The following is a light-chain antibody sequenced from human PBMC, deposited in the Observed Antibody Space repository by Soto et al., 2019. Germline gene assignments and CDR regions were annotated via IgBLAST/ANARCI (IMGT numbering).Light chain of an antibody. CDR1: SSDVGGYKY. V-gene: IGLV2-14*01. CDR2: DVS. Sequence: QSALTQPASVSGSPGQSITISCTGTSSDVGGYKYASWYQQHPGKAPKLMIYDVSNRSSGVSDRFSGSKSGNTASLTISGLQAEDEADYYCSSYTFSSTLHVFGTGTKLTVL. J-gene: IGLJ1*01. CDR3: SSYTFSSTLHV.